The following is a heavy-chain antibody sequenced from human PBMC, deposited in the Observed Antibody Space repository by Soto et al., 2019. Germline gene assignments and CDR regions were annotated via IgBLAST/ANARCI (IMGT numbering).Heavy chain of an antibody. J-gene: IGHJ4*02. CDR2: IIPFFGTA. CDR3: ARTAPMDAGVKYYYDF. V-gene: IGHV1-69*01. D-gene: IGHD3-16*01. Sequence: QVQLVQSGAEVKKTGSSVKVSCKSSGGTFSTFGISWVRQAPGQGLEWMGGIIPFFGTAEYSQKFEDRITITADESTNTVYMDLRSLTSEVTAIYYCARTAPMDAGVKYYYDFWGQGALVTVSS. CDR1: GGTFSTFG.